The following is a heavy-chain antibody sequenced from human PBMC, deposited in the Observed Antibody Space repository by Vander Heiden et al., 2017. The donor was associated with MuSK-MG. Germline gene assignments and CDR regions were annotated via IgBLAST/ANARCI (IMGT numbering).Heavy chain of an antibody. Sequence: VQLVQSGAEVKKPGSSVKVSCKASGGTFSSYANSCVRQAPGPGLEWMGGIIPILGIANYAQKSQGRVTITADKSTSTAYMELSSLRSEDTAVYYCARDLGYCSSTSCYGWFDPWGQGTLVTVSS. CDR2: IIPILGIA. V-gene: IGHV1-69*10. CDR3: ARDLGYCSSTSCYGWFDP. CDR1: GGTFSSYA. J-gene: IGHJ5*02. D-gene: IGHD2-2*01.